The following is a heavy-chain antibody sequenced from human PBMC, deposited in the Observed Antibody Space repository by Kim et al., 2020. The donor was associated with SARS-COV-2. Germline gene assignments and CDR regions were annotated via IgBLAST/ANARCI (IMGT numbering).Heavy chain of an antibody. J-gene: IGHJ3*02. CDR2: INPNSGGT. CDR3: ASLVGAPILVPAAIGIAVAGTEDAFDI. Sequence: ASVKVSCKASGYTFTGYYMHWVRQAPGQGLEWMGWINPNSGGTNYAQKFQGRVTMTRDTSISTAYMELSRLRSDDTAVYYCASLVGAPILVPAAIGIAVAGTEDAFDIWGQGTMVTVSS. D-gene: IGHD6-19*01. CDR1: GYTFTGYY. V-gene: IGHV1-2*02.